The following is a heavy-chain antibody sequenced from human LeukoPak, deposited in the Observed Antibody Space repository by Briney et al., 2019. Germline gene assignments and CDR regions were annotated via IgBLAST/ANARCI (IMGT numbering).Heavy chain of an antibody. J-gene: IGHJ4*02. Sequence: GGSLRLSCAASGFTFNNYAMSWVRQAPGKGLEWVSAISGSGGSTDYADSVKGRFTISRDNSKNTLYLQMNSLRAEDTAVYYCARDDALYYFDYWGQGTLVTVSS. D-gene: IGHD3-16*02. CDR3: ARDDALYYFDY. V-gene: IGHV3-23*01. CDR1: GFTFNNYA. CDR2: ISGSGGST.